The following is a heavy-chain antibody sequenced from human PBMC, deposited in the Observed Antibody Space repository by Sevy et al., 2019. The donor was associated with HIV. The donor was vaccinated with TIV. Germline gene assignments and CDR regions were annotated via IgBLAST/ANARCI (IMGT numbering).Heavy chain of an antibody. CDR3: AGENAWGRGYS. CDR2: IYYNGHI. V-gene: IGHV4-59*08. Sequence: SETLSLTCTVSGGSITSLYWNWIRQPPGKGLEWIANIYYNGHINYNPYLTSRVTLSLDTSKNKFSLRLSSETAADTAMYYCAGENAWGRGYSWGQGTLVTVSS. J-gene: IGHJ4*02. CDR1: GGSITSLY. D-gene: IGHD1-26*01.